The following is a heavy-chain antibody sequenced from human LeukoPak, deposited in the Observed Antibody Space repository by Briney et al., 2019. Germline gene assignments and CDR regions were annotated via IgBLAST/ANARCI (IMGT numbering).Heavy chain of an antibody. CDR3: ARDEITMVRGSPGGNAFDI. CDR2: INPNSGGT. Sequence: ASVKVSCKASGYTFTSYYMHWVRQAPGQGLEWMRWINPNSGGTNYAQKFQGRVTMTRDTSISTAYMELSRLRSDDTAAYYCARDEITMVRGSPGGNAFDIWGQGTMVTVSS. J-gene: IGHJ3*02. V-gene: IGHV1-2*02. D-gene: IGHD3-10*01. CDR1: GYTFTSYY.